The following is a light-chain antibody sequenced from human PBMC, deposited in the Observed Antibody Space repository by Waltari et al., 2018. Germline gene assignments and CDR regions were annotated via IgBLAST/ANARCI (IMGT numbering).Light chain of an antibody. CDR2: EVT. J-gene: IGLJ1*01. CDR3: CSYNDGPYV. Sequence: QSALTQPDSVSGSPGQSITISCTGTSSDVGTYNLVSWYQQHPGKAPKLMIYEVTKRPSGVSSRFSASRSGNTASLTISGLQAEDEADYYCCSYNDGPYVFGTGTKVTVL. V-gene: IGLV2-23*02. CDR1: SSDVGTYNL.